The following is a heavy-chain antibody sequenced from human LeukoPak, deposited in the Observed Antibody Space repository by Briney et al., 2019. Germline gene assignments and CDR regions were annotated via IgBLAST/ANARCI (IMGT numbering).Heavy chain of an antibody. V-gene: IGHV3-74*01. CDR3: AREYYYGFVDY. J-gene: IGHJ4*02. D-gene: IGHD3-10*01. CDR1: GFTLSAYW. CDR2: IEGDGNRI. Sequence: GGSLRLSCAASGFTLSAYWMHWVRQAPGKGLMWVSRIEGDGNRITYADSVKGRFTISRDNAKNTLYLQMNSLRAEDTAVYYCAREYYYGFVDYWGQGTLVTVSS.